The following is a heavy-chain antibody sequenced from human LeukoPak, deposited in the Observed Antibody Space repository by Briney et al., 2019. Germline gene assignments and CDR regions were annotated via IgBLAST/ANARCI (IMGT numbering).Heavy chain of an antibody. J-gene: IGHJ4*02. V-gene: IGHV1-46*01. CDR2: INPSGGST. CDR3: ARAYYDILTGYDSPFDY. Sequence: ASVKVSCKASGYTFTSHYMHWVRQAPGQGLEWMGIINPSGGSTSYAQKFQGRVTMTRDTSTSTVYMELSSLRSEDTAVYYCARAYYDILTGYDSPFDYWGQGTLVTVSS. D-gene: IGHD3-9*01. CDR1: GYTFTSHY.